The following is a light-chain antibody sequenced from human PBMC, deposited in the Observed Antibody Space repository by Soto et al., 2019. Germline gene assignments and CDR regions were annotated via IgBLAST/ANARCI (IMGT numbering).Light chain of an antibody. V-gene: IGLV1-44*01. Sequence: QSVLTQPPSASGTPGQRVTISCSGSSSNIGSNTVNWYQQLPGTAPKLLIYSNDQRPSGVPDRFSGSKSGTSASLAISWLQSEDEADYYCAAWDDSLNAPWVFGGGTKLTVL. CDR3: AAWDDSLNAPWV. CDR2: SND. J-gene: IGLJ3*02. CDR1: SSNIGSNT.